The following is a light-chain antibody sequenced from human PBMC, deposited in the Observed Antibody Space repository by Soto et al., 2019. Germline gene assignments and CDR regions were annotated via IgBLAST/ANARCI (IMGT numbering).Light chain of an antibody. CDR3: QQRSN. J-gene: IGKJ3*01. V-gene: IGKV3-11*01. CDR1: QSVSSY. Sequence: EIVLTQSPATLSLSPGERATLSCRASQSVSSYLAWYQQKPGQAPRLLIYDASNWATGIPARFSGSGSGTDFTLTISSLEPEDFAVYYCQQRSNFGPGTKVDIK. CDR2: DAS.